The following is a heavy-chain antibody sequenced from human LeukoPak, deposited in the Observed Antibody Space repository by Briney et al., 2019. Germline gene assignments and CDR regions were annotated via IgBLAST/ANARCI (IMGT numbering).Heavy chain of an antibody. CDR2: LYYSGST. CDR1: GGSISSYY. D-gene: IGHD3-10*01. Sequence: SETLCLTCTVSGGSISSYYWSWIRQPPGKGLEWIGYLYYSGSTNYNPSLMSRVTTSVDTFKNQISLKLSSVTAADTAVYYCASQYYGSGCFYDGMDVWGKGTTVTVSS. V-gene: IGHV4-59*01. J-gene: IGHJ6*04. CDR3: ASQYYGSGCFYDGMDV.